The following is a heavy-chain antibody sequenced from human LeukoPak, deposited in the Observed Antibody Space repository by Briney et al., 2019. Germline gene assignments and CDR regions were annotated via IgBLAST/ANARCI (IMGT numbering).Heavy chain of an antibody. CDR1: GGSISSSSYY. CDR3: ARVNCSSTSCYRRPGWFDP. D-gene: IGHD2-2*02. Sequence: PSETLSLTCTVSGGSISSSSYYWSWIRQPPGKGLEWIGYIYYSGSTNYNPSLKSRVTISVDTSKNQFSLKLSSVTAADTAVYYCARVNCSSTSCYRRPGWFDPWGQGTLVTVSS. J-gene: IGHJ5*02. V-gene: IGHV4-61*01. CDR2: IYYSGST.